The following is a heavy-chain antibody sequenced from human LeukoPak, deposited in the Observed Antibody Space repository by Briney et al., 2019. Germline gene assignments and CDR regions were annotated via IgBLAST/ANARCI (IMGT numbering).Heavy chain of an antibody. V-gene: IGHV3-74*01. Sequence: GGSLRLSCAASGFTFSNYLMHWVRQAPGKGLVWVSCMNSDGSSRNYADSVKGRFTISRDNAKNTVYLQMNSLRAEDTAVYYCASASSHRIAAGGDYWGQGILVTVSS. CDR3: ASASSHRIAAGGDY. J-gene: IGHJ4*02. CDR2: MNSDGSSR. D-gene: IGHD6-13*01. CDR1: GFTFSNYL.